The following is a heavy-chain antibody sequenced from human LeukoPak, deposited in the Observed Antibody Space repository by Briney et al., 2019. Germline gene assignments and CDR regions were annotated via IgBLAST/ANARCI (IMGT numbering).Heavy chain of an antibody. Sequence: GGSLRLSCAASGFTFSSYWMSWVRQAPGKGLEWVVNIKQDGSEKYYVDSVKGRFTISRDNAKNSLYLQMNSLRAEDTAVYYCARLRQLVTMVRGVTYYFDYWGQGTLVTVSS. CDR3: ARLRQLVTMVRGVTYYFDY. V-gene: IGHV3-7*03. CDR1: GFTFSSYW. D-gene: IGHD3-10*01. CDR2: IKQDGSEK. J-gene: IGHJ4*02.